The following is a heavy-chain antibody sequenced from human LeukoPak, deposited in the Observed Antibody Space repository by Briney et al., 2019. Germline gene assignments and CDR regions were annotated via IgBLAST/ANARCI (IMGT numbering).Heavy chain of an antibody. J-gene: IGHJ4*02. CDR3: ARSIVVVTAFSYYFDY. CDR2: IYYSGST. D-gene: IGHD2-21*02. Sequence: PSETLSLTCTVSGGSISSSSYYWGWIRQPPGKGLEWIGSIYYSGSTYYNPSLKSRVTISVDTSKNQFSLKLSSVTAADTAVYYCARSIVVVTAFSYYFDYWAREPWSPSPQ. CDR1: GGSISSSSYY. V-gene: IGHV4-39*07.